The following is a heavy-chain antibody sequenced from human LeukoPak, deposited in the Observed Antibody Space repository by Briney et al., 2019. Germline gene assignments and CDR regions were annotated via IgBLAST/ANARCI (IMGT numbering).Heavy chain of an antibody. V-gene: IGHV3-48*03. Sequence: PGGSLRLSXAASGFTFSSYEMNWVRQAPGKGLEWVSYISSSGSTIYYADSVKGRFTISRDNAKNSLYLQMNSLRAEDTAVYYCATGGVCSSTSCYRRHFDYWGQGTLVTVSS. D-gene: IGHD2-2*01. J-gene: IGHJ4*02. CDR3: ATGGVCSSTSCYRRHFDY. CDR1: GFTFSSYE. CDR2: ISSSGSTI.